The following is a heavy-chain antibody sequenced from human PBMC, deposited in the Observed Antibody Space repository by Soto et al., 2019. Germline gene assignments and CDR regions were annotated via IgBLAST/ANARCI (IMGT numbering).Heavy chain of an antibody. V-gene: IGHV3-7*03. CDR1: GFSFSDYP. CDR2: SNRRPTST. Sequence: GGSLRLSCVGSGFSFSDYPLNWVRQAPGQGLGWVANSNRRPTSTNYVDSVRGRFSTSRYSTRNSLYLNNNSLRVEDTSTYYCVRGTPTPGLDIWGRGTTVTVSS. D-gene: IGHD1-1*01. CDR3: VRGTPTPGLDI. J-gene: IGHJ6*02.